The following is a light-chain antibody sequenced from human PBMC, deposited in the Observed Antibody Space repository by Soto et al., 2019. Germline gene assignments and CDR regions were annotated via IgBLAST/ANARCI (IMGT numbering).Light chain of an antibody. Sequence: EIVLTPSPATLSLSPGERATLSCRASQSVSSYLAWYQQKPGQAPRLLIYDASNRATGIPARFSGSGSGTDVTLTISRLEPEAFAVYYCQPRSNWPSITFGQGPRLEIK. CDR2: DAS. CDR1: QSVSSY. J-gene: IGKJ5*01. V-gene: IGKV3-11*01. CDR3: QPRSNWPSIT.